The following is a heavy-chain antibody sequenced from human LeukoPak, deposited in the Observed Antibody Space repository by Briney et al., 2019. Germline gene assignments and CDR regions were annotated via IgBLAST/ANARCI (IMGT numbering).Heavy chain of an antibody. CDR3: ARDWVHCSSTSCYHFDY. Sequence: GGSLRLSCAASGFTFSSYSMNWVRQAPGKGLEWVSSISSSSSYIYYADSVKGRFTISRDNAKNSLYLQMNSLRAEDTAVYYCARDWVHCSSTSCYHFDYWGQGTLATVSS. D-gene: IGHD2-2*01. V-gene: IGHV3-21*01. J-gene: IGHJ4*02. CDR2: ISSSSSYI. CDR1: GFTFSSYS.